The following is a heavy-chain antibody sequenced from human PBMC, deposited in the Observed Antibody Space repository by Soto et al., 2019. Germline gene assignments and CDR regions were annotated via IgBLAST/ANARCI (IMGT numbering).Heavy chain of an antibody. CDR2: INPSGGST. J-gene: IGHJ6*02. D-gene: IGHD6-13*01. Sequence: GASVRVSCKASGYTFTSYYMNWVRQAPGQGLELMGIINPSGGSTSYAQKFQGRVTMTRDTSTSTVYMELSSLRSEDTAVYYCARERARVAAAGTSVAYNYGMDVWGQGTTVIVYS. V-gene: IGHV1-46*01. CDR1: GYTFTSYY. CDR3: ARERARVAAAGTSVAYNYGMDV.